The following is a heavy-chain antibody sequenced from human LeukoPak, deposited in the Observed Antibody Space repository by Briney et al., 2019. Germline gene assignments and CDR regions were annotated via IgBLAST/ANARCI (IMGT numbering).Heavy chain of an antibody. D-gene: IGHD5-18*01. J-gene: IGHJ4*02. CDR1: GGSISSYY. V-gene: IGHV4-59*08. Sequence: SETLSLTCTVSGGSISSYYWSWIRQPPGKGLEWIGYIYYSGSTNYNPSLKSRVTISVDTSKNQFSLRLSSVTAADTAVYYCARHFRGFSYGSPLGYWGQGTLVTVSS. CDR2: IYYSGST. CDR3: ARHFRGFSYGSPLGY.